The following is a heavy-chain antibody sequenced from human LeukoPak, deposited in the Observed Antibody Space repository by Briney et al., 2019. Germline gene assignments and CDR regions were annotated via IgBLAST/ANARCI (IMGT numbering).Heavy chain of an antibody. CDR3: ASARLGSGLEGAFDI. V-gene: IGHV4-59*01. CDR1: GGSISSYF. CDR2: IYYSGST. D-gene: IGHD6-25*01. Sequence: SETLSLTCTVSGGSISSYFWSWIRQPPGKGLEWIGYIYYSGSTNYNPSLKSRVTISVDTSKNQFSLKLSSVTASDTAVYYCASARLGSGLEGAFDIWGQGTMVTVSS. J-gene: IGHJ3*02.